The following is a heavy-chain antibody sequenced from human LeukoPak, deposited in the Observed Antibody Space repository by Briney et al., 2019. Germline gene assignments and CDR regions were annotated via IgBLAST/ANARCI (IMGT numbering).Heavy chain of an antibody. V-gene: IGHV3-23*01. CDR1: GFTFSSYA. Sequence: GGSLRLSCAASGFTFSSYAMTWVRQTPGKGLEWVSAISGSGHGTYYADSVKGRFTISRDNSKNTLYLQMNSLRADDTAVYYCARDVGSGSTNPDYWGQGTLVTVSS. J-gene: IGHJ4*02. CDR3: ARDVGSGSTNPDY. CDR2: ISGSGHGT. D-gene: IGHD6-19*01.